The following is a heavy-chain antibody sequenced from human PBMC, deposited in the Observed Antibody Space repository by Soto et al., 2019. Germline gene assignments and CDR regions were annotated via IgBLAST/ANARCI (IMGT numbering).Heavy chain of an antibody. CDR3: AHRRVHLARGLISFDY. CDR2: IYWDGEK. Sequence: SGPTLVNPTQTLTLTRTVSGFSLSTSGVGVGWIRQPPGKALEWLALIYWDGEKRYSPSLKSRLTITKYTSKNQVVLTVTNLDPVDTATYYCAHRRVHLARGLISFDYWGQGTLVTVSS. D-gene: IGHD3-10*01. J-gene: IGHJ4*02. V-gene: IGHV2-5*02. CDR1: GFSLSTSGVG.